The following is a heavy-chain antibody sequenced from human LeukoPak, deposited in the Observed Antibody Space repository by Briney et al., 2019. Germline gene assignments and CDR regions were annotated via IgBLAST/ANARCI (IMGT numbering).Heavy chain of an antibody. D-gene: IGHD3-22*01. CDR2: IRYDGSNK. CDR1: GFTFSSYG. Sequence: PGGSLRLSCAASGFTFSSYGMHWVRQAPGKGLEWVAFIRYDGSNKYYADSVKGRFTISRDNAKNSLYLQMNSLRAEDTAVYYCARLYYYDSSGYRNNWFDPWGQGTLVTVSS. CDR3: ARLYYYDSSGYRNNWFDP. V-gene: IGHV3-30*02. J-gene: IGHJ5*02.